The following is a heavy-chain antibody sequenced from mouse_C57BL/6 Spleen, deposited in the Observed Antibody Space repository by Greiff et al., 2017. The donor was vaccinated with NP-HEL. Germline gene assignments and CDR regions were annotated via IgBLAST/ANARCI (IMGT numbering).Heavy chain of an antibody. CDR3: ARSAYGSSLAWFAY. J-gene: IGHJ3*01. V-gene: IGHV1-82*01. D-gene: IGHD1-1*01. CDR1: GYAFSSSW. Sequence: QVQLQQSGPELVKPGASVKISCKASGYAFSSSWMNWVKQRPGKGLEWIGRIYPGDGDTNYNGKFKGKATLTADKSSSTAYMQLSSLTSEDSAVYFWARSAYGSSLAWFAYWGQGTLVTVSA. CDR2: IYPGDGDT.